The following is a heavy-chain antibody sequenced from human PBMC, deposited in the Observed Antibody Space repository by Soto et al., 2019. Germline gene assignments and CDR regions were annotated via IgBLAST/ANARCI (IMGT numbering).Heavy chain of an antibody. J-gene: IGHJ6*02. D-gene: IGHD2-2*01. CDR1: GYTFTGYY. V-gene: IGHV1-2*02. CDR2: INPNSGGT. CDR3: ARVGCSSTSCYYYGMDV. Sequence: GASVKVSCKASGYTFTGYYMHWVRQAPGQGLEWMGWINPNSGGTNYAQKFQGRVTMTRDTSISTAYMELSRLRSDDTAVYYCARVGCSSTSCYYYGMDVWGQGTTGTVS.